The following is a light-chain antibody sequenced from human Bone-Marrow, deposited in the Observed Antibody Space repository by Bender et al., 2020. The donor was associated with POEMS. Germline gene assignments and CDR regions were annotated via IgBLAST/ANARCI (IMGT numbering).Light chain of an antibody. V-gene: IGLV1-44*01. CDR1: SSNFGNNA. CDR2: SNN. J-gene: IGLJ3*02. CDR3: SSWDDSLNGWV. Sequence: QSVLTQPPSASGTPGQSVTISCSGTSSNFGNNAANWYQHVPGTAPKPLIYSNNQRPSGVPDRFSASTSDASASLAISGLHSDDEADYHCSSWDDSLNGWVFGGGTKLTVL.